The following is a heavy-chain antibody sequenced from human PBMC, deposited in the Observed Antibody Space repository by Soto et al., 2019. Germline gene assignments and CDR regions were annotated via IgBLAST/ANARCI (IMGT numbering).Heavy chain of an antibody. V-gene: IGHV3-64*04. CDR2: ITSHGHIT. CDR1: GFTFSNYD. Sequence: PGGSLRLSCSASGFTFSNYDMVWVRQAPGKGLEYISAITSHGHITYYADSVKGRFTISRDNAKNTLYMQMNSLRAEDTAVYYCAREGCSGGNCFYFGPDYWGQGTLVTVSS. CDR3: AREGCSGGNCFYFGPDY. J-gene: IGHJ4*02. D-gene: IGHD2-15*01.